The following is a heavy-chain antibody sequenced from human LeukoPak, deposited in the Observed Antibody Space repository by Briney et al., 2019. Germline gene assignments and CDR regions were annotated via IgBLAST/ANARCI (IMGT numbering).Heavy chain of an antibody. Sequence: SGGSLRLSCAASEFTFEDYAMHWVRQVPGKGLEWVSVISGDGRGTYYADSVKGRFTISRANNKNSLSLQMSSLRPEDTALYFCARDIQYGSTWYFDFQQWGRGTLVTVSS. CDR1: EFTFEDYA. V-gene: IGHV3-43*02. CDR3: ARDIQYGSTWYFDFQQ. D-gene: IGHD6-13*01. J-gene: IGHJ1*01. CDR2: ISGDGRGT.